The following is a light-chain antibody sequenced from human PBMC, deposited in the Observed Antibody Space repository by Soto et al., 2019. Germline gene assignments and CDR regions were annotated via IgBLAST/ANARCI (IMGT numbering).Light chain of an antibody. V-gene: IGLV1-44*01. CDR3: AAWDDSLNGPV. CDR2: SNN. J-gene: IGLJ3*02. Sequence: QSVLTQPPSASGTPGQRVTISCSGSSSNIGSNTVNWYQQLPGTAPKLLIYSNNQRPSGVPDRFSGSKSGTSASLAISGLQSEDEADYYCAAWDDSLNGPVFGEGTKPTVL. CDR1: SSNIGSNT.